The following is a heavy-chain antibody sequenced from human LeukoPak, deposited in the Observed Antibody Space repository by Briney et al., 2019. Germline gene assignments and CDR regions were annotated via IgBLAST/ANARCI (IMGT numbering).Heavy chain of an antibody. CDR3: ATDEANCSGGSCYSFTY. V-gene: IGHV3-23*01. CDR1: GFPFSGYV. Sequence: GGSLRLSCAASGFPFSGYVMSWVRQAPGKGLEWVSTITGSGDATYYADSVKGRFTISRDNSKNTLYLQMDSLRAEDAAVYHCATDEANCSGGSCYSFTYWGQGTLVTVSS. D-gene: IGHD2-15*01. CDR2: ITGSGDAT. J-gene: IGHJ4*02.